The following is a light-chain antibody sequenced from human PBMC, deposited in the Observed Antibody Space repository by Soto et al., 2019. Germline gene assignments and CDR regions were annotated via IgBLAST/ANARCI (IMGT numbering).Light chain of an antibody. CDR2: GAS. J-gene: IGKJ1*01. CDR3: QQYGSSPTWT. V-gene: IGKV3-20*01. CDR1: QIFSSDY. Sequence: EVVLTQSPGTLSLSPGERATLSCRASQIFSSDYLAWYQQKPGQAPRLLIYGASTRATHIPDRFSGSGSGTDFTLTISRLEPEDSAVYYCQQYGSSPTWTFGQGTKVDIK.